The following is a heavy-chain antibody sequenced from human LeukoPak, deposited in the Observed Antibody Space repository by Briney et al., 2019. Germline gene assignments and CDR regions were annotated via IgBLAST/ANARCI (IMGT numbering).Heavy chain of an antibody. J-gene: IGHJ4*02. CDR1: GFTVSTNY. D-gene: IGHD3-22*01. CDR3: AREAYYHDSSGYYYPDY. CDR2: IYSGDST. V-gene: IGHV3-66*02. Sequence: PGGSLRLSCAASGFTVSTNYMSWVRQAPGMGLEWVSIIYSGDSTSYTDSVTGRCNISRESSKKKWYLKMNSLIAEDTAVYFCAREAYYHDSSGYYYPDYWGQGTLVTVSS.